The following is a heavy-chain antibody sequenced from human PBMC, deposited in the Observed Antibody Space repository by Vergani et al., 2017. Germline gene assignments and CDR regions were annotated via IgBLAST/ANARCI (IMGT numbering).Heavy chain of an antibody. CDR2: IYYSGST. Sequence: QVQLQESGPGLVKPSQTLSLTCTVSGGSISSGDYYWSWLRQPPGKGLEWIGYIYYSGSTYYNPSLKSRVTISVDTSKNQFSLKLSSVTAAGTAVYYCARVHYTMVRGQPYYFDYWGEGTLVSVSS. D-gene: IGHD3-10*01. J-gene: IGHJ4*02. CDR1: GGSISSGDYY. CDR3: ARVHYTMVRGQPYYFDY. V-gene: IGHV4-30-4*08.